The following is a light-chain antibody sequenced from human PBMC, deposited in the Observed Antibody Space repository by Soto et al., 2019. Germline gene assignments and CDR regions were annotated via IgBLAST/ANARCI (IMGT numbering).Light chain of an antibody. CDR3: QQYSNWPYT. J-gene: IGKJ2*01. CDR2: GAS. CDR1: QSVTSD. Sequence: EIVMTQSPATLSVSPGERATLSCRASQSVTSDLAWYRQKPGQAPRLLIYGASTRATGIPARFSGSGSGPEFALTISTLQSEDFAVYFCQQYSNWPYTFGQGTKLVIK. V-gene: IGKV3-15*01.